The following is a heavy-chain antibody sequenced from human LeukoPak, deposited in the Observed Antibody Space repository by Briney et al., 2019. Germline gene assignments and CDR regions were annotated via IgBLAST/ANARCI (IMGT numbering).Heavy chain of an antibody. CDR1: GFTFSRND. Sequence: GGSLRLSCAASGFTFSRNDMHWVRQAPGKGLEWAALKSYDGSNKFYVDSVKGRFTISRDNAKNSLYLQMNSLRAEDTAVYYCARERADALDIWGPGTMVTVSS. J-gene: IGHJ3*02. CDR2: KSYDGSNK. CDR3: ARERADALDI. V-gene: IGHV3-33*05.